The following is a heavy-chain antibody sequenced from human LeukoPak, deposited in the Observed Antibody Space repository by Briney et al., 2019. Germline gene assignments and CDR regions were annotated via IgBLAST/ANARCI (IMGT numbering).Heavy chain of an antibody. V-gene: IGHV3-21*01. D-gene: IGHD1-26*01. CDR1: GFTFSSYS. CDR3: ARDPSGTYYPRVSGALDI. CDR2: ISSISSYI. Sequence: PGGSLRLSCAASGFTFSSYSMNWVRQTPGKGLEWVSSISSISSYIYYADSVKGRFTVSRDNAKNSLYLQMDSLRAEDTAVYYCARDPSGTYYPRVSGALDIWGQGTMVTVSS. J-gene: IGHJ3*02.